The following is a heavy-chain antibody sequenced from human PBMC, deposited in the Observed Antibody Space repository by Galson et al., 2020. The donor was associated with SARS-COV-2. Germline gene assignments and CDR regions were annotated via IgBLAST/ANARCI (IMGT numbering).Heavy chain of an antibody. D-gene: IGHD4-4*01. CDR3: ARDAGSNYSWFDP. Sequence: ASETLSLTCRVSGDSIIRGGNYFSWLRQLPGKGLEWIGYIYYTGKTYYNPSLKSRVTMSADTSKNELSLQLTSVTAADTAMYYCARDAGSNYSWFDPWGQGTLVTVSS. V-gene: IGHV4-31*03. CDR2: IYYTGKT. CDR1: GDSIIRGGNY. J-gene: IGHJ5*02.